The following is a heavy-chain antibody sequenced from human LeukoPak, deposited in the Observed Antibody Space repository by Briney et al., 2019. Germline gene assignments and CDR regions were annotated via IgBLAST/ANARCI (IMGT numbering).Heavy chain of an antibody. Sequence: PGGSLRLSCAASGFTFSSYAMSWVRQAPGKGLEWVSAISGSGGSTYYADSVKGQFTISRDNSKNTLYLQMNSLRAEDTAVYYCAKFPQAVAGRGSYFDYWGQGTLVTVSS. CDR2: ISGSGGST. CDR1: GFTFSSYA. V-gene: IGHV3-23*01. D-gene: IGHD6-19*01. CDR3: AKFPQAVAGRGSYFDY. J-gene: IGHJ4*02.